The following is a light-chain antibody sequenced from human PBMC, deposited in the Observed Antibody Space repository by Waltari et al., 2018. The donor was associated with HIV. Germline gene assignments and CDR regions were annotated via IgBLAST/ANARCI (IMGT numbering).Light chain of an antibody. J-gene: IGLJ3*02. CDR3: HSWDTNNVQV. Sequence: SFELIQPPSVSVSPGQTAAITCSGDTLGSKYACWFQQQPGESPVLVISQDSKRPSVIPERFSGSKSGNTATLTISGTQAMDEADYYCHSWDTNNVQVFGGGTKLTVL. CDR2: QDS. V-gene: IGLV3-1*01. CDR1: TLGSKY.